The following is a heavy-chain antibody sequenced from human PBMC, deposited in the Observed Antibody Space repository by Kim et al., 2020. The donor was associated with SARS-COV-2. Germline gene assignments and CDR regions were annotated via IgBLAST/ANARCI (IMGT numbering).Heavy chain of an antibody. Sequence: SVKGRFTISRDNAKNSLYLQMNSLRAEDTAVYYCARGYSGYDDYYYGMDVWGQGTTVTVSS. J-gene: IGHJ6*02. D-gene: IGHD5-12*01. CDR3: ARGYSGYDDYYYGMDV. V-gene: IGHV3-21*01.